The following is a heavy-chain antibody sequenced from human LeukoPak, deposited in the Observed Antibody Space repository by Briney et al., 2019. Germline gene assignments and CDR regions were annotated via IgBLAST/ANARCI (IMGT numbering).Heavy chain of an antibody. CDR3: ARGVYGPLFDP. D-gene: IGHD2-8*01. CDR2: INNDGSNT. V-gene: IGHV3-74*01. J-gene: IGHJ5*02. CDR1: GFTFSSYW. Sequence: GGSLRLSCAASGFTFSSYWMERVRQAPGKGLVWVSRINNDGSNTTYADSVKGRFTISRDNGKNTLYLQMNSLRAEDTAVYYCARGVYGPLFDPWGQGTLVTVSS.